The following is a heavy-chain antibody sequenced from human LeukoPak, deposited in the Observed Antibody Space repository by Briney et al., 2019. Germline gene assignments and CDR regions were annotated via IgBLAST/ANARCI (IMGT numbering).Heavy chain of an antibody. CDR2: SKPNGGGT. CDR3: ARDSYRYFDY. CDR1: VYTVTAYY. J-gene: IGHJ4*02. Sequence: ASVKLSCKAAVYTVTAYYLNWGRQSPRQGREWMGRSKPNGGGTHYAPRFQSRVNMNRDTSIRPGYMALGSTTSEDTAVYCCARDSYRYFDYWGQGTLVTVSS. V-gene: IGHV1-2*06. D-gene: IGHD3-10*01.